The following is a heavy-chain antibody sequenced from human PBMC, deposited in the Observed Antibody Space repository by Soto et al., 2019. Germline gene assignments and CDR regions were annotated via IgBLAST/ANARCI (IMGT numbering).Heavy chain of an antibody. CDR2: ISYDGSNK. J-gene: IGHJ6*02. V-gene: IGHV3-30*18. CDR3: AKDPGVSLVVPRALLIRGMDV. D-gene: IGHD2-2*01. CDR1: GFTFSSYG. Sequence: GGSLRLSCAASGFTFSSYGMHWVRQAPGKGLEWVGVISYDGSNKYYADSVKGRFTISRDNSKKTLYLQMNSLRAEDTAVYHFAKDPGVSLVVPRALLIRGMDVWGQGTTVTVSS.